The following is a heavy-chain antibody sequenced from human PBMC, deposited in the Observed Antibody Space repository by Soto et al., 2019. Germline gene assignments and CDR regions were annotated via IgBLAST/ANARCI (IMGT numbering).Heavy chain of an antibody. J-gene: IGHJ6*04. CDR2: IYTSGRT. CDR3: ARTYYYDSSGLRSYGMDV. D-gene: IGHD3-22*01. V-gene: IGHV4-4*07. Sequence: SETLSLPSTSSVGSISSSNWSGIRHPAGKGLEWIGRIYTSGRTNYNPSIKSRVTMSVDTSKNQFSLKLSSVTAADTAVYSCARTYYYDSSGLRSYGMDVWGKGTTVTVSS. CDR1: VGSISSSN.